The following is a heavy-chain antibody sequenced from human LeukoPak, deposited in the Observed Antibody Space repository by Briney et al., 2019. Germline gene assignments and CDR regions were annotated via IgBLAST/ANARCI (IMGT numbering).Heavy chain of an antibody. D-gene: IGHD6-13*01. Sequence: ASVKVSCKASGYTFTGYYMHWVRQAPGQGLEWMGWINPNSGGTNSAQKFQGRDTMTRDTSISTAYMELTRLRSDDTAVYYCARVISIAAAGTDFWGQGTLVTVSS. J-gene: IGHJ4*02. V-gene: IGHV1-2*02. CDR3: ARVISIAAAGTDF. CDR1: GYTFTGYY. CDR2: INPNSGGT.